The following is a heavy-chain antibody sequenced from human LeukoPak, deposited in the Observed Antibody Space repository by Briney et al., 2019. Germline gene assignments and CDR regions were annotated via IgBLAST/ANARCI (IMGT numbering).Heavy chain of an antibody. CDR3: ARKVPTDSSGYYYRGQFDP. D-gene: IGHD3-22*01. CDR1: GYTFTSYY. Sequence: RASVKVSCKASGYTFTSYYMHWVRQAPGQGLEWMGIINPSGGSTSYAQKFQGRVTMTRDMSTSTVYMELSSLRSEDTAVYYCARKVPTDSSGYYYRGQFDPWGQGTLVTVSS. V-gene: IGHV1-46*01. CDR2: INPSGGST. J-gene: IGHJ5*02.